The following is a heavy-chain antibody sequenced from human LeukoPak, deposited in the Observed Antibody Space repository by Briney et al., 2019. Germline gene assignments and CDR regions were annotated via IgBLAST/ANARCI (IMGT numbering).Heavy chain of an antibody. D-gene: IGHD2-15*01. J-gene: IGHJ4*02. Sequence: SETPSLTCAVYGGSFSGYYWSWIRQPPGKGLEWIGEINHSGSTNYNPSLKSRVTISVDTSKNQFSLKLSSVTAADTAVYYCARVAGSCYDYWGQGTLVTVSS. CDR3: ARVAGSCYDY. CDR1: GGSFSGYY. V-gene: IGHV4-34*01. CDR2: INHSGST.